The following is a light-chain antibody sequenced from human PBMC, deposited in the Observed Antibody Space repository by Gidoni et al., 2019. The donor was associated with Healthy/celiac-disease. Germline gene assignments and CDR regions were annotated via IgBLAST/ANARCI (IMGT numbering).Light chain of an antibody. CDR3: QQYANLPFT. CDR1: QDISNS. CDR2: DAS. V-gene: IGKV1-33*01. J-gene: IGKJ3*01. Sequence: DIQMTQAPSSLSASVGDRVTITCQASQDISNSLNWYQQKTGKAPTLLIYDASNLATGVPSRFSGSGSVTYFTFSISRLLPDAIAPYYCQQYANLPFTFGPXTKVDI.